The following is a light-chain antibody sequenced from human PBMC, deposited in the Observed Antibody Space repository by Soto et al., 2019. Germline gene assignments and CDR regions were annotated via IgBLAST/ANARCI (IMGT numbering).Light chain of an antibody. CDR3: QQYHHRPPIT. CDR2: GAS. J-gene: IGKJ5*01. CDR1: QSVSTS. V-gene: IGKV3-15*01. Sequence: EMLMTRSPATLSVSPVESAPLSFMASQSVSTSLALYQQKPGQAPRLLIYGASTRATDIPARFSGSGSGTEFTLTISSLQSEDFAVYYCQQYHHRPPITFGQGTRLEI.